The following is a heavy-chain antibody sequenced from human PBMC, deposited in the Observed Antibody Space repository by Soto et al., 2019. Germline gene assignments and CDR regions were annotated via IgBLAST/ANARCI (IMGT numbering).Heavy chain of an antibody. CDR1: GYTFSNYG. V-gene: IGHV1-18*04. CDR3: ARPHCSGGSCYSRDFDYYYGMDV. J-gene: IGHJ6*02. Sequence: QVQLVQSGPEVKMPGASVKVSCKASGYTFSNYGLSWVRQAPGQGLEWIGWVSGYNGNTNYAQQFKGRVTMTADTSTSTAYMDVRSLRSDDAAVYYCARPHCSGGSCYSRDFDYYYGMDVWGQGTTVTV. D-gene: IGHD2-15*01. CDR2: VSGYNGNT.